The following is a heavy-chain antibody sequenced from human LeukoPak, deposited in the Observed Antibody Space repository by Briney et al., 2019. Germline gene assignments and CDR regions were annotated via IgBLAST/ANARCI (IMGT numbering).Heavy chain of an antibody. CDR2: ISSDGGTT. CDR3: AGGDYYDTSGYRRRSAFDI. J-gene: IGHJ3*02. D-gene: IGHD3-22*01. CDR1: GFTLRSYW. V-gene: IGHV3-74*01. Sequence: GGSLRLSCAASGFTLRSYWMHWVRQAPGKGLLWVARISSDGGTTNYADSVKGRFTISRDNAKNTLSLQMSSLRADDTAIYYCAGGDYYDTSGYRRRSAFDIWGQGTMVTVSS.